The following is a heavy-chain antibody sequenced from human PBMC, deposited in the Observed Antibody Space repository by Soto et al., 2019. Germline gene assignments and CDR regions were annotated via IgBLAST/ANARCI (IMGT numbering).Heavy chain of an antibody. CDR3: ARGLITSAHRGIDY. V-gene: IGHV3-33*01. D-gene: IGHD3-16*01. CDR1: GFTFSSYG. CDR2: IWYDGSNK. Sequence: QGQLVESGGRVVQPGRSLRLSCAASGFTFSSYGMHWVRQAPGKGLEWVAVIWYDGSNKYYTDSVKGRFTISRDNSRNTLYLQMNSLSAEDTAVYYCARGLITSAHRGIDYWGQGTLVTVSS. J-gene: IGHJ4*02.